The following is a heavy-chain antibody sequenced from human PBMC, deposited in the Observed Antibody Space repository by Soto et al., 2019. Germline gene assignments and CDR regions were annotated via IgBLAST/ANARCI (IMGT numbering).Heavy chain of an antibody. CDR2: MNPNSGNT. CDR3: ALTYYDFWSGYSPFDY. D-gene: IGHD3-3*01. J-gene: IGHJ4*02. V-gene: IGHV1-8*01. CDR1: GYTFTSYD. Sequence: ASVKVSCKASGYTFTSYDINWVRQATGQGLEWMGWMNPNSGNTGYAQKFQGRVTMTRNTSISTAYMELSSLRSEDTAVYYCALTYYDFWSGYSPFDYWGQGTLVTVSS.